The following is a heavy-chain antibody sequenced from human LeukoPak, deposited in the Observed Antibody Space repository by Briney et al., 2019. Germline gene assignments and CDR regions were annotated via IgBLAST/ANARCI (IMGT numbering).Heavy chain of an antibody. V-gene: IGHV3-7*01. CDR3: ARDGGSGYGTMTDY. Sequence: GALRLSCAAPGFTFSWYWMSWVRPGPGEGAGGGANIKQDGSEKYYVDSVKGRFTISRDNAKNSLYLQMNSLRAEDTAVYYCARDGGSGYGTMTDYWGQGILVTVSS. CDR2: IKQDGSEK. CDR1: GFTFSWYW. D-gene: IGHD5-12*01. J-gene: IGHJ4*02.